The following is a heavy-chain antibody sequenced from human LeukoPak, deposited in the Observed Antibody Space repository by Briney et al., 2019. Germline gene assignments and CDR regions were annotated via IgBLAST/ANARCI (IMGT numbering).Heavy chain of an antibody. J-gene: IGHJ4*02. CDR3: VRETAFHYDS. Sequence: TSETLSLTCTVSGGSISSYYWSWIRQPPGKGLEWIGYIYYSGSTNYNPSLKSRVTISVDTSKNQFSLKLSSVTAADTAVYYCVRETAFHYDSWGQGTLVTVSS. D-gene: IGHD3-16*01. CDR2: IYYSGST. V-gene: IGHV4-59*01. CDR1: GGSISSYY.